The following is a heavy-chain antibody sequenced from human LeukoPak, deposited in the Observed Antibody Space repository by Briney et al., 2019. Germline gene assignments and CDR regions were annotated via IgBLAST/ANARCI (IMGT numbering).Heavy chain of an antibody. J-gene: IGHJ4*02. CDR2: ISYDGSNK. V-gene: IGHV3-30*03. CDR1: GFTFSSYG. CDR3: ARVPITYYDILTGSLGLDY. D-gene: IGHD3-9*01. Sequence: PGGSLRLSCAASGFTFSSYGMHWVRQAPGKGLEWVAVISYDGSNKYYADSVKGRFTISRDNSKNTLYLQMNSLRAEDTAVYYCARVPITYYDILTGSLGLDYWGQGTLVTVSS.